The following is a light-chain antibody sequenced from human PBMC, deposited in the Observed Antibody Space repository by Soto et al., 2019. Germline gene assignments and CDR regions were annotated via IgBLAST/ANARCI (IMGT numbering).Light chain of an antibody. CDR2: YAS. J-gene: IGKJ4*01. Sequence: EIVLTQSTATLSLSPGERATRSCRDSQSVSSDLAWYQQNPGQAPRLLIYYASTRATGIPARFSGSGSGTDFTLTSRSLEPEDFAVCYCQQRSNWLTFGGGTKVEIK. CDR1: QSVSSD. V-gene: IGKV3-11*01. CDR3: QQRSNWLT.